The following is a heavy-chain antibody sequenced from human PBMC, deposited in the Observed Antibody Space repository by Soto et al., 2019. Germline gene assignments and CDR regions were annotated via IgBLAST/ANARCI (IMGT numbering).Heavy chain of an antibody. Sequence: SGPTLVNPTQTLTLTCTLSGFSLSTSGMCVSWIRQPPGKALEWLALIDWDDDKYYSTSLKTRLTISKDTSKNQVVLTMTNMDPVDTATYYCARNYYDSSGPEYYYGMDVWGQGTTVTVSS. D-gene: IGHD3-22*01. CDR2: IDWDDDK. CDR1: GFSLSTSGMC. V-gene: IGHV2-70*01. CDR3: ARNYYDSSGPEYYYGMDV. J-gene: IGHJ6*02.